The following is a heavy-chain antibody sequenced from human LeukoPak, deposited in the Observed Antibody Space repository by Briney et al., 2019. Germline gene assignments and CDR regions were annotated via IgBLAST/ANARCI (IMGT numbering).Heavy chain of an antibody. Sequence: SETLSLTCTVSGGSIGIYYWTWIRQSAGKGLEWLGRIYASGGVNYNPFLESRVTMSIDTSKNQFSLNLNSVTAADTAVYYCARGWAPRGQKSCFDNWGRGTLVTVCS. CDR2: IYASGGV. CDR3: ARGWAPRGQKSCFDN. D-gene: IGHD3-10*01. V-gene: IGHV4-4*07. J-gene: IGHJ4*02. CDR1: GGSIGIYY.